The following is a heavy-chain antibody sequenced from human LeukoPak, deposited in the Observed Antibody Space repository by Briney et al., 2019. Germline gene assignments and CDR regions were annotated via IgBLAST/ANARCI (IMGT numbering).Heavy chain of an antibody. CDR1: GGSISNYY. D-gene: IGHD6-6*01. V-gene: IGHV4-59*01. CDR3: ARAGQFIAARPITFDY. CDR2: IYYSGST. Sequence: PSETLSLTCTVSGGSISNYYWSWIRQPPGKGLEWIGYIYYSGSTNHNPSLKSRVTISVDTSKNQFSLELSSVTAADTAVYYCARAGQFIAARPITFDYWGQGTLVTVSS. J-gene: IGHJ4*02.